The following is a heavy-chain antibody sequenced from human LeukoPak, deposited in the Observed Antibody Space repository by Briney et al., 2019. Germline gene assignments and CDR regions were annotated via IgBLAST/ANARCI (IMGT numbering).Heavy chain of an antibody. Sequence: ASVKVSCKSSGYSFSDYHINWLRQASGQGPEWVGWINPNNGDTDYAKAFQGRVTMTRDTSISTAYMELNRLRSDDAAMYYCVAVAAMWSHFDYWGQGTLVTVSS. CDR3: VAVAAMWSHFDY. J-gene: IGHJ4*02. CDR1: GYSFSDYH. V-gene: IGHV1-2*02. CDR2: INPNNGDT. D-gene: IGHD6-19*01.